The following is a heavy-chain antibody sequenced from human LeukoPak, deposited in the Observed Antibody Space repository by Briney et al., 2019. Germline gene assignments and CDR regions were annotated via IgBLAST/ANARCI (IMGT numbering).Heavy chain of an antibody. CDR3: ARDQRPVTRYSSSWFVY. J-gene: IGHJ5*01. CDR1: VYTFTNYG. CDR2: ISAYNGNT. Sequence: ASVKVSCKASVYTFTNYGISWVRQAPGQGLEWMGWISAYNGNTNYARKVQGRITMTTDTSTSTAYMELRRLISDDSAVYYCARDQRPVTRYSSSWFVYWGQGTLVTVSS. V-gene: IGHV1-18*01. D-gene: IGHD6-13*01.